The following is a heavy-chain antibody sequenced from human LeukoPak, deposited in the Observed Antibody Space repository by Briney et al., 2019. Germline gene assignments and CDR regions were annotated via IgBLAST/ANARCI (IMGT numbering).Heavy chain of an antibody. D-gene: IGHD6-13*01. CDR1: GYTLTELS. CDR2: FDPEDGET. Sequence: ASVKVSCKVSGYTLTELSMHWVRQAPGKGLEWMGSFDPEDGETIYAQKFQGRVTMTEDTSTSTAYMELRSLRSDDTAVYYCARVYWRVTGTGIAAAGTWGWFDYWGQGTLVTVSS. CDR3: ARVYWRVTGTGIAAAGTWGWFDY. J-gene: IGHJ4*02. V-gene: IGHV1-24*01.